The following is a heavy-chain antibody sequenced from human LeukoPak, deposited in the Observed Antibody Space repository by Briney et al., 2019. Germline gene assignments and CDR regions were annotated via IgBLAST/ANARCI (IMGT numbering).Heavy chain of an antibody. CDR2: IYYSGST. CDR1: GGSISSSSYY. Sequence: KPSETLSLTYTVSGGSISSSSYYWGWIRQPPGKGLEWIGSIYYSGSTYYNPPLKSRVTISLDTSKNQFSLKLRSVTAADTAVYYCARPVPSRLGWFDPWGQGTLVTVSS. V-gene: IGHV4-39*01. J-gene: IGHJ5*02. D-gene: IGHD1-1*01. CDR3: ARPVPSRLGWFDP.